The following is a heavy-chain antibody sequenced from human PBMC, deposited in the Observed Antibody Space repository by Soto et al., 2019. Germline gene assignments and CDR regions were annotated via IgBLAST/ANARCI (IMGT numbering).Heavy chain of an antibody. CDR2: INSDGSST. V-gene: IGHV3-74*01. Sequence: EVQLVESGGGLVQPGGSLRLSCAASGFTFSSYWMHWVRQAPGKGLVWVSRINSDGSSTSYADSVKGRFTISRDNAKNTLYLQMNSLRAEDTAVYYCARNEYYYDSSGYYSYWYFDLWGRGTLVTVSS. D-gene: IGHD3-22*01. CDR3: ARNEYYYDSSGYYSYWYFDL. CDR1: GFTFSSYW. J-gene: IGHJ2*01.